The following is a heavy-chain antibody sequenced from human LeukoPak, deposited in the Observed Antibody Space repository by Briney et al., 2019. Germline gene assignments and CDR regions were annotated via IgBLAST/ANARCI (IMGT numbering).Heavy chain of an antibody. CDR2: IGTAGDT. CDR3: ARDWAGYSSSWPHYYFDY. V-gene: IGHV3-13*01. CDR1: GFTFSDYD. J-gene: IGHJ4*02. D-gene: IGHD6-13*01. Sequence: GGSLRLSCAASGFTFSDYDMHWVRQATGKGLEWVSAIGTAGDTYYTGSVKGRFTISRENAKNSLYLQMNSLRAGDTAVYYCARDWAGYSSSWPHYYFDYWGQGTLVTVSS.